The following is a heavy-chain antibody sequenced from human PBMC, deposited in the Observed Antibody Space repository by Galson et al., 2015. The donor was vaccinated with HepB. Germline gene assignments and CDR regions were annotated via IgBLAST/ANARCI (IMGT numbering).Heavy chain of an antibody. V-gene: IGHV3-74*03. Sequence: SLRLSCAASGFTSISYWLHWVRQAPGKGRVWVSRINSDGSTTTYAASVKGRFTISRDNAKNTLYLQMNSLRAEDTAVYYCARVRLGVVPQSAYWFDPGGQGTLVTVPS. CDR1: GFTSISYW. J-gene: IGHJ5*02. CDR3: ARVRLGVVPQSAYWFDP. D-gene: IGHD3-16*01. CDR2: INSDGSTT.